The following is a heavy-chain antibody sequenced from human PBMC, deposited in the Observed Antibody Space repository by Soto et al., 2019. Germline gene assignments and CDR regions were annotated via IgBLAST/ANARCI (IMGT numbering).Heavy chain of an antibody. CDR3: ARDLWGYCGTDCYPLDV. V-gene: IGHV4-59*01. CDR1: GGSISGYY. Sequence: QVQLQESGPGLVKPSETLSLTCTVSGGSISGYYWSWIRQPPGKGLEWIGYMYNTGSTVYNPSFKSRITISVDTSKNQFSLKPNSVTAADTAVYYGARDLWGYCGTDCYPLDVWGQGTTVTVSS. CDR2: MYNTGST. J-gene: IGHJ6*02. D-gene: IGHD2-21*02.